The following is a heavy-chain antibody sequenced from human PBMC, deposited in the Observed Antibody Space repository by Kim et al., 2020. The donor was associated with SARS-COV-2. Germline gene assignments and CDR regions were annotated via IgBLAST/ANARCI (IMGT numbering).Heavy chain of an antibody. CDR1: GFTFSSYD. J-gene: IGHJ3*02. CDR3: ARGRRLVRGVADAFDI. CDR2: IGTAGDP. V-gene: IGHV3-13*05. D-gene: IGHD3-10*01. Sequence: GGSLRLSCAASGFTFSSYDMHWVRQATGKGLEWVSAIGTAGDPYYPGSVKGRFTISRENAKNSLYLQMNSLRAGDTAVYYCARGRRLVRGVADAFDIWGQGTMVTVSS.